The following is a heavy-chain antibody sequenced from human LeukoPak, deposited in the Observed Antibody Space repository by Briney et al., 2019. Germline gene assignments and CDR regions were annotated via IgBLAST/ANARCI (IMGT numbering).Heavy chain of an antibody. CDR1: GGSISSGDYY. J-gene: IGHJ2*01. V-gene: IGHV4-30-4*01. Sequence: SQTLSLTCTVSGGSISSGDYYWSWIRQPPGKGLEWIGYIYYSGSTYYNPSLKSRVTISVDTSKNQFSLKLSSVTAADTAEYYCARESSESGRYFDLWGRGTLVTVSS. CDR2: IYYSGST. CDR3: ARESSESGRYFDL. D-gene: IGHD3-10*01.